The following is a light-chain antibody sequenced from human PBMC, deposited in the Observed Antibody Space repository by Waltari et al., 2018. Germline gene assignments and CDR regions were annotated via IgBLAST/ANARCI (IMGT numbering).Light chain of an antibody. CDR1: QSVSSY. CDR2: DAS. Sequence: EIVLTQSPATLSLSPGERATLSCRASQSVSSYLAWYQQKPGQAPRLLIYDASNRATCIPARCSGSGSGTDFTLTISSLEPEDFAVYYCQQRSNWPITFGPGTKVDIK. J-gene: IGKJ3*01. V-gene: IGKV3-11*01. CDR3: QQRSNWPIT.